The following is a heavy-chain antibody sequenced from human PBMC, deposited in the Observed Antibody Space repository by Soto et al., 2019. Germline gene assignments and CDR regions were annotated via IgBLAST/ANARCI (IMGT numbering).Heavy chain of an antibody. V-gene: IGHV4-34*01. J-gene: IGHJ6*02. CDR2: INHSGST. Sequence: SETLSLTCAVYGGSFSGYYWSWIRQPPGKGLEWIGEINHSGSTNYNPSLKSRVTISVDTSKNQFSLKASDTAMYYCARQIMVRGVIIEYYGMDVWGQGTTVTVSS. CDR3: ARQIMVRGVIIEYYGMDV. D-gene: IGHD3-10*01. CDR1: GGSFSGYY.